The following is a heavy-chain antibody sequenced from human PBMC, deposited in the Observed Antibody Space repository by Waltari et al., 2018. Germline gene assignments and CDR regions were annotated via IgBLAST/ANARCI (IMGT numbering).Heavy chain of an antibody. D-gene: IGHD3-22*01. Sequence: QVQLVQSGAEVKKPGSSVKVSCKASGGTFSSYAISWVRQAPGQGLEWMGGISPIFGTANYAQKFQGRVTITADESTSTAYMELSSLRSEDTAVYYCASLMGSSGYYYYYGMDVWGQGTTVTVSS. V-gene: IGHV1-69*01. J-gene: IGHJ6*02. CDR3: ASLMGSSGYYYYYGMDV. CDR2: ISPIFGTA. CDR1: GGTFSSYA.